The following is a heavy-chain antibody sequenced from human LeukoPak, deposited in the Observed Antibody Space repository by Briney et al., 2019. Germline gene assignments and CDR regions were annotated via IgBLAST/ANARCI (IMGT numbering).Heavy chain of an antibody. J-gene: IGHJ4*02. V-gene: IGHV1-3*01. D-gene: IGHD3-22*01. CDR3: ARGFRTMIVVAPPGY. CDR1: GYTFTSYA. CDR2: INAGNGNT. Sequence: ASVKVSCKASGYTFTSYAMHWVRQAPGQRLEWMGWINAGNGNTKYSQKSQGRVTITRDTSASTAYMELSSLRSEDTAVYYCARGFRTMIVVAPPGYWGQGTLVTVSS.